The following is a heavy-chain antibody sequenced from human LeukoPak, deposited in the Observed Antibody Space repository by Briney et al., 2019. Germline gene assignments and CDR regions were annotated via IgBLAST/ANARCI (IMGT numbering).Heavy chain of an antibody. CDR3: ARHEGYYDFWSGMDV. CDR2: IYYSGST. V-gene: IGHV4-59*08. D-gene: IGHD3-3*01. Sequence: SETLSLTCTVSGGSISSYYWSWIRQPPGKGLEWIGYIYYSGSTNYNPSLKSRVTISVDTSKNQFSLKLSSVTAADTAVYYCARHEGYYDFWSGMDVWGQGTTDTVSS. J-gene: IGHJ6*02. CDR1: GGSISSYY.